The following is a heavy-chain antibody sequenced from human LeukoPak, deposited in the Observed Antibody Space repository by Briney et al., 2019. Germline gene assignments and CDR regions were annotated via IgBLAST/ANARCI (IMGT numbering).Heavy chain of an antibody. V-gene: IGHV1-69*05. J-gene: IGHJ4*02. Sequence: GSSVKVSCKASGGTFSSYAISWVRQAPGQGLEWMGGIIPIFGTANYAQKFQGRVTITTDESTSTAYMELSSLRSEDTAVYYCAREGRPYYDFWSGHSGFDYWGQGTLVTVSS. CDR3: AREGRPYYDFWSGHSGFDY. CDR2: IIPIFGTA. D-gene: IGHD3-3*01. CDR1: GGTFSSYA.